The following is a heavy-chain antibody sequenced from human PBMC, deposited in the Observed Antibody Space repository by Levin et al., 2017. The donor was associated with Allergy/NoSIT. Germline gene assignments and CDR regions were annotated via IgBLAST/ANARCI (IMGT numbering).Heavy chain of an antibody. Sequence: SETLSLTCAVYGGSFSGYYWSWIRQPPGKGLEWIGEINHSGSTNYNPSLKSRVTISVDTSKNQFSLKLSSVTAADTAVYYCARVRGYLLRNDYWGQGTLVTVSS. CDR2: INHSGST. CDR1: GGSFSGYY. D-gene: IGHD3-22*01. V-gene: IGHV4-34*01. CDR3: ARVRGYLLRNDY. J-gene: IGHJ4*02.